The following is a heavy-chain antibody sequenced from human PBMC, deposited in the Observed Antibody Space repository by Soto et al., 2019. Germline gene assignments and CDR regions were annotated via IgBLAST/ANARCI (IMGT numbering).Heavy chain of an antibody. D-gene: IGHD4-17*01. CDR2: IRTKPNSYAT. V-gene: IGHV3-73*01. CDR3: TSTVTSYYMDV. CDR1: GFTFSGSA. Sequence: EVQLVESGGGLVQPGGSLKLSCAASGFTFSGSAMHWVRQASGKGLEWVGRIRTKPNSYATSYAASVNGRFTISRDDSKNTAYLQMNSLKTEDTAVYYCTSTVTSYYMDVWGKGTTVTVSS. J-gene: IGHJ6*03.